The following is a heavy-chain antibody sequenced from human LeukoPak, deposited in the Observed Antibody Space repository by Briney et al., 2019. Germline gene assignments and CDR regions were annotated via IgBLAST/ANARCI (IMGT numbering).Heavy chain of an antibody. CDR2: INPNSGGT. CDR3: ARGYSSGWYPNYYYYMDV. CDR1: GYTFTVYY. J-gene: IGHJ6*03. V-gene: IGHV1-2*06. D-gene: IGHD6-19*01. Sequence: ASVKVSCKGSGYTFTVYYMHWVRQAPGQGLEWMGRINPNSGGTNYAQKFRGRVTMTRDTSISTAYMELSRLRSDDTAVYYCARGYSSGWYPNYYYYMDVWGKGTTVTVSS.